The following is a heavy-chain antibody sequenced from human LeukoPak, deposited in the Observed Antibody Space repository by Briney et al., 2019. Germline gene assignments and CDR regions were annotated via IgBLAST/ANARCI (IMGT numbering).Heavy chain of an antibody. D-gene: IGHD1-14*01. J-gene: IGHJ4*02. V-gene: IGHV1-69*04. Sequence: GASVKVSCKASGGTFSSYAISWVRQAPGQGLEWMGRIIPTLEIANYAQKFQGRVTISADKSTSTACMELSSLRPEDTAVYYCARVISGTWLWFWGQGTLVTVSS. CDR2: IIPTLEIA. CDR1: GGTFSSYA. CDR3: ARVISGTWLWF.